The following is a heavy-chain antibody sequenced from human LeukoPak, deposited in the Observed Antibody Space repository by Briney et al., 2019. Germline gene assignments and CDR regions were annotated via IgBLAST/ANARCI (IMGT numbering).Heavy chain of an antibody. D-gene: IGHD3-9*01. CDR3: AKAKTSPGFPFEH. J-gene: IGHJ4*02. CDR1: GFTVSTNF. V-gene: IGHV3-53*01. Sequence: PGGSLRLSCAASGFTVSTNFMSWVRQALGKGLECVSFMYSGGSTYYADSVKGRFTISRDTSKNTLYLQMNSLRAEDTALYYCAKAKTSPGFPFEHWGLGTLVVVSA. CDR2: MYSGGST.